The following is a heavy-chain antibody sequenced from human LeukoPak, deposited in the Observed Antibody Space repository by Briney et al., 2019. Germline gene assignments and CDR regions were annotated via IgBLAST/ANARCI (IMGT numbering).Heavy chain of an antibody. CDR1: GFTFSSFW. CDR2: IKGDGSST. CDR3: ARGGGGLGY. Sequence: PGGSLRPSCAASGFTFSSFWMHWVRQAPGKGLEWVSSIKGDGSSTNYADSVKGRFTISRDNAKNTLYLQMNSLRAEDTAVYHCARGGGGLGYWGQGTLVTVSS. V-gene: IGHV3-74*01. D-gene: IGHD3-16*01. J-gene: IGHJ4*02.